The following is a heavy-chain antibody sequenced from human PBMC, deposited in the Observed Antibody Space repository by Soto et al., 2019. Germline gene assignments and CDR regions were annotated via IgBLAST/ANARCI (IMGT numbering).Heavy chain of an antibody. CDR3: AKHPRLKLRGVDS. CDR2: IGGGGIGS. CDR1: GYNFGSYA. V-gene: IGHV3-23*01. Sequence: DVHLLESGGGLVQPGGSLRLSCVASGYNFGSYAMMWVRQAPEKGLEWISTIGGGGIGSYYADSVKGRFTISRANSKNTRYLQMNSLRGVDTGVYYCAKHPRLKLRGVDSWGQGNHVTLSS. J-gene: IGHJ4*02. D-gene: IGHD2-15*01.